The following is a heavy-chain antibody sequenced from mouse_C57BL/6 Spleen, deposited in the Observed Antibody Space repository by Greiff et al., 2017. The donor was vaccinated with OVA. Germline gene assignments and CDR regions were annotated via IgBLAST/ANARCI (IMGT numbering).Heavy chain of an antibody. CDR3: ARSDLGRVAYYFDY. V-gene: IGHV1-80*01. J-gene: IGHJ2*01. Sequence: QVQLQQSGAELVKPGASVKISCKASGYAFSSYWMNWVKQRPGKGLEWIGQIYPGDGDTNYNGKFKGKATLTADKSSSTAYMQLSSLTSEDSAVYCYARSDLGRVAYYFDYWGQGTTLTVSS. D-gene: IGHD4-1*01. CDR1: GYAFSSYW. CDR2: IYPGDGDT.